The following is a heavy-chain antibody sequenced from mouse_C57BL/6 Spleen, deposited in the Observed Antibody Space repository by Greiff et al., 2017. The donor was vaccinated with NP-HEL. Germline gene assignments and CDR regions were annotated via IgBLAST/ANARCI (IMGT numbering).Heavy chain of an antibody. D-gene: IGHD1-1*01. V-gene: IGHV3-6*01. Sequence: EVKLMESGPGLVKPSQSLSLTCSVTGYSITSGYYWNWIRQFPGNKLEWMGYISYDGSNNYNPTLKNRISITRDTSKNQFFLKLNSVTTADTATYYCARDYYGSSPYYAMDYWGQGTSVTVSS. J-gene: IGHJ4*01. CDR1: GYSITSGYY. CDR3: ARDYYGSSPYYAMDY. CDR2: ISYDGSN.